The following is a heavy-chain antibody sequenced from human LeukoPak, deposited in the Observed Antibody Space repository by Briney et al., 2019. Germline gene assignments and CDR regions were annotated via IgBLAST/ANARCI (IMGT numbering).Heavy chain of an antibody. CDR3: ARGPRYYDSSGYYYGYCYYYMDV. Sequence: SETLSLTCAVYGGSFSGYYWSWIRQPPGKGLEWIGEINHSGSTNYNPSLKSRVTISVDTSKNQFSLKLSSVTAADTAVYYCARGPRYYDSSGYYYGYCYYYMDVWGKGTTVTVSS. J-gene: IGHJ6*03. V-gene: IGHV4-34*01. CDR2: INHSGST. CDR1: GGSFSGYY. D-gene: IGHD3-22*01.